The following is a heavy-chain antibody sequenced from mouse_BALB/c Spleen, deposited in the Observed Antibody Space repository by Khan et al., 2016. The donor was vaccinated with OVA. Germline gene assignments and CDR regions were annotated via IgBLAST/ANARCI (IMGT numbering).Heavy chain of an antibody. Sequence: EVELVESGGGLVKPGGSLKLSCAASGFTFSSYTLSWVRQTPEKRLEWVATISSGATYTYYPDSVKGRFTISRDTAKNTLYLQMSSLKSEDPAMYYCTRDGNYAHWFFDVWGAGTTVTVSS. D-gene: IGHD2-1*01. J-gene: IGHJ1*01. CDR2: ISSGATYT. CDR3: TRDGNYAHWFFDV. V-gene: IGHV5-6-4*01. CDR1: GFTFSSYT.